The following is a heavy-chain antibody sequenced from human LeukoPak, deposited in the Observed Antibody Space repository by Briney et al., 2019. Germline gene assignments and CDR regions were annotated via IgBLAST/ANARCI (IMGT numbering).Heavy chain of an antibody. Sequence: PGGSLRLSCAASGFTFSNYVMNWVRQAPGKGLEWVSGISGSGGTTYYADSVKGRFTISRDSSKNSLSLQVSSLRAEDTAVYYCAKTNGYYSDWGQGTLVTVSS. J-gene: IGHJ4*02. CDR1: GFTFSNYV. V-gene: IGHV3-23*01. CDR2: ISGSGGTT. D-gene: IGHD3-22*01. CDR3: AKTNGYYSD.